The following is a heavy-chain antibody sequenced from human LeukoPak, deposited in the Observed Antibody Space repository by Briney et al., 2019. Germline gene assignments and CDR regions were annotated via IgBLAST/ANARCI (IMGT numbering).Heavy chain of an antibody. J-gene: IGHJ4*02. CDR2: INPSGGST. CDR3: ARVEGGDYYDSSGQGSIDY. Sequence: ASVKVSCKASGYTFTSYYMHWVRQAPGQGLEWMGIINPSGGSTSYAQKFQGRVTMTRDTSTSTVYMELSSLRSEDTAVYYCARVEGGDYYDSSGQGSIDYWGQGTLVTASS. CDR1: GYTFTSYY. V-gene: IGHV1-46*01. D-gene: IGHD3-22*01.